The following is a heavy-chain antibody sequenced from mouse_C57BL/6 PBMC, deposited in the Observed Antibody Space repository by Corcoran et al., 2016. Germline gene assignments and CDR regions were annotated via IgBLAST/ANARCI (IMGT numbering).Heavy chain of an antibody. Sequence: EVQLQQSGPELVKPGASVKISCKASGYTFTDYYMNWVKQSHGKSLEWIGDINPNNGGTSYNQKFKGKATLTVDKSSSTAYMQLSSLTSEDSAVYFCARSGYYPYFDYWGQGTTLTVSS. V-gene: IGHV1-26*01. J-gene: IGHJ2*01. CDR3: ARSGYYPYFDY. D-gene: IGHD2-3*01. CDR1: GYTFTDYY. CDR2: INPNNGGT.